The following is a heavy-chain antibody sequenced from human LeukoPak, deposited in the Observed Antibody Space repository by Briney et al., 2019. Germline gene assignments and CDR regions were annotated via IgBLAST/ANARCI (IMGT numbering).Heavy chain of an antibody. CDR2: IDHSGST. CDR1: GGSFSGYY. J-gene: IGHJ4*02. CDR3: ARLNAVAGDY. D-gene: IGHD6-19*01. Sequence: TSETLSLTCAVYGGSFSGYYWSWIRQPPGKGLEWIGEIDHSGSTNYNPSLKSRVTISVDTSKNQFSLKLSSVTAADTAVYYCARLNAVAGDYWGQGTLVTVSS. V-gene: IGHV4-34*01.